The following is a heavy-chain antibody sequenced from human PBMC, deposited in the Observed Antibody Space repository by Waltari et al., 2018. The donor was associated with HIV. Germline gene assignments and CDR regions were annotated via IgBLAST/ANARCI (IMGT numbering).Heavy chain of an antibody. CDR2: INSDGSST. V-gene: IGHV3-74*01. CDR1: GFTVSDYR. CDR3: ASPAGKAY. D-gene: IGHD3-10*01. Sequence: EVQLVESGGDVVQPGGSLRLSCAASGFTVSDYRMHWVRQAPGKGLVWVSRINSDGSSTNYADSVKGRFTISRDNAKNTLYLQMNSLRVEDTAVYYCASPAGKAYWGQGSLVTVSS. J-gene: IGHJ4*02.